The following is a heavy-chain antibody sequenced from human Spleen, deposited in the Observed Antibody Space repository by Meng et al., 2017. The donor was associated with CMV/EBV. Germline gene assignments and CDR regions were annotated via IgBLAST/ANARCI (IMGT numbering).Heavy chain of an antibody. J-gene: IGHJ5*02. V-gene: IGHV4-30-4*08. Sequence: QVQLQESGPGLVKPSQTLSLTCTVPGGSISSGDYYWSWIRQPPGKGLEWIGYIYYSGSTYYNPSLKSRVTISVDTSKNQFSLKLSSVTAADTAVYYCASGSSTVTTLPNWFDPWGQGTMVTVSS. CDR2: IYYSGST. D-gene: IGHD4-17*01. CDR3: ASGSSTVTTLPNWFDP. CDR1: GGSISSGDYY.